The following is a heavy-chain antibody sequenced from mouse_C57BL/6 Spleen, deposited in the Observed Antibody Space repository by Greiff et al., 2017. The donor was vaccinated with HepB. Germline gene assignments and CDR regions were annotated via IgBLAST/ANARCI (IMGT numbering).Heavy chain of an antibody. Sequence: VMLVESGPGLVQPSQSLSITCTVSGFSLTSYGVHWVRQSPGKGLEWLGVIWSGGSTDYNAAFISRLSISKDNSKSQVFFKMNSLQADDTAIYYCAPLDGYYGVFPYWGQGTLVTVSA. CDR1: GFSLTSYG. J-gene: IGHJ3*01. CDR2: IWSGGST. D-gene: IGHD2-3*01. CDR3: APLDGYYGVFPY. V-gene: IGHV2-2*01.